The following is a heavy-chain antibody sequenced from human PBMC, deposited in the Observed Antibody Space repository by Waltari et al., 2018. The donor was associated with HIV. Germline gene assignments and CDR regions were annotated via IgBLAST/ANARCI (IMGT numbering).Heavy chain of an antibody. Sequence: QVQLVESGGGVVQRGRALRHSCAASGFTFSTFAIHWVRQAPGKGLEWVAVIWYDGDNKFYADSVKGRFTISRDNSKNTLYLQMNSLRVEDTAVYYCARGGYYYDISGYYHYWGQGTLVTVSS. V-gene: IGHV3-33*01. CDR2: IWYDGDNK. CDR1: GFTFSTFA. D-gene: IGHD3-22*01. CDR3: ARGGYYYDISGYYHY. J-gene: IGHJ4*02.